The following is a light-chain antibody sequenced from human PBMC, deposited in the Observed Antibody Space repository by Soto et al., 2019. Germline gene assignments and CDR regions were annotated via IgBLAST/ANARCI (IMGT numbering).Light chain of an antibody. Sequence: IVMTQSPDAMSVSPGQRATVSCRASQSVRSNLAWYQQRPGQAPRLLIYGASTRATGIPARFSGSGSGTEFTLTISSLQSEDFAVYYCQQYNNWPPISFGQGTRLEIK. CDR2: GAS. J-gene: IGKJ5*01. CDR1: QSVRSN. V-gene: IGKV3-15*01. CDR3: QQYNNWPPIS.